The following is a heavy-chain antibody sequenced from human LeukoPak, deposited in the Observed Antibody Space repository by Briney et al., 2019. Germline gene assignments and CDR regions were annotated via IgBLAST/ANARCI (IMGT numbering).Heavy chain of an antibody. J-gene: IGHJ4*02. CDR3: TTHTIVGATNFDY. CDR1: GFTFSNAW. Sequence: PGGSLRLSCAASGFTFSNAWMSWVRQAPGKGLEWVGRIKSITDGGTTDYAAPVKGRFTISRDDSKNTLYLQMNSLKTEDTAVYYCTTHTIVGATNFDYWGQGTLVTVSS. D-gene: IGHD1-26*01. V-gene: IGHV3-15*01. CDR2: IKSITDGGTT.